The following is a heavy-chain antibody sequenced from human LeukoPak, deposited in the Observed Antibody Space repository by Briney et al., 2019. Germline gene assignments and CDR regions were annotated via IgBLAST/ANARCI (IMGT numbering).Heavy chain of an antibody. CDR2: IYSGGST. Sequence: HPGGSLRLSCAASGLTVSDNYMSWVRLAPGKGLEWVSVIYSGGSTYYADSVKGRFTISRDNSKNTLYLQMNSLRAEDTAVYYCARENKAVVAHYFDYWGQGTLVTVSS. D-gene: IGHD3-22*01. V-gene: IGHV3-66*01. CDR3: ARENKAVVAHYFDY. CDR1: GLTVSDNY. J-gene: IGHJ4*02.